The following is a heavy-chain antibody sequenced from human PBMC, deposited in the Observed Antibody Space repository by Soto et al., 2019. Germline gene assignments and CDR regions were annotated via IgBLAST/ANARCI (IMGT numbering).Heavy chain of an antibody. CDR1: GGSISSYY. Sequence: PSETLSLTCTVSGGSISSYYWSWIRQPPGKGLEWIGYIYDSGSTNYNPSLKSRVTIPVDTSKNQFSLKLSSVTAADTAVYYCARVWGGAFDFWGQGTMVNVS. J-gene: IGHJ3*01. V-gene: IGHV4-59*01. D-gene: IGHD3-10*01. CDR3: ARVWGGAFDF. CDR2: IYDSGST.